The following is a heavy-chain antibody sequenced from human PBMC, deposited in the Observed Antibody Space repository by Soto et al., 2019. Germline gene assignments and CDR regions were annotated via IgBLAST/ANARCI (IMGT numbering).Heavy chain of an antibody. CDR2: ISNNMSVK. V-gene: IGHV3-48*02. D-gene: IGHD2-8*01. J-gene: IGHJ4*01. CDR3: ARYLDAYCSKGVCSGPYFYY. Sequence: GGSLRLSCAVSGLTFSNYSINWVRQAPGKGLEWLSYISNNMSVKSYADSVKGRITISRDNAKNPLNLQMNSLRDDDTAVYYCARYLDAYCSKGVCSGPYFYYWGRGTPVTFSS. CDR1: GLTFSNYS.